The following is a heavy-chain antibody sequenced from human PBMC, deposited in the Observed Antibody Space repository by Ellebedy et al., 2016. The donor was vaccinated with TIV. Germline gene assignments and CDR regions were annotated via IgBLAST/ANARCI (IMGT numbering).Heavy chain of an antibody. J-gene: IGHJ4*02. D-gene: IGHD6-19*01. Sequence: ASVKVSCKASGYTFTGYYMHWVRQAPGQGLEWMGWINPNSGATNYAQKFQGRVTMTRDTSISTAYMELSRLRSDDTAVYYCARVEWLWGNDYWGQGTLVTVSS. CDR3: ARVEWLWGNDY. CDR2: INPNSGAT. V-gene: IGHV1-2*02. CDR1: GYTFTGYY.